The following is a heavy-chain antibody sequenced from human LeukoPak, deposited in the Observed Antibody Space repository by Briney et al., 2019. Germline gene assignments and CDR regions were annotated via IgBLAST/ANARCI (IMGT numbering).Heavy chain of an antibody. CDR2: ISWNSGSI. D-gene: IGHD3-16*01. J-gene: IGHJ4*02. Sequence: GGSLRLSCAASGFTFDDYAMHWVRQAPGKGLEWVSGISWNSGSIGYADSVKGRFTISRDNAKNSLYLQMNSLRAEDTAVYYWRQTPGGWGGGAFDYWGQGTPVTVSS. CDR1: GFTFDDYA. V-gene: IGHV3-9*01. CDR3: RQTPGGWGGGAFDY.